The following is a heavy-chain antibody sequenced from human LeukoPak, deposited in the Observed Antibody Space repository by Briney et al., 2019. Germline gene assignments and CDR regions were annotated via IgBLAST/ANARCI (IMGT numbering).Heavy chain of an antibody. J-gene: IGHJ4*02. D-gene: IGHD1-26*01. Sequence: GGSLRLSCAASGFTVGSNYMAWVRQAPGKGLEWVSGISDSGDTTWDADSVKGRFTISRDNYKNTVYLQMNSLRAEDTAVYYCAKNSNWETDYWGQGTLVTVSS. CDR3: AKNSNWETDY. V-gene: IGHV3-23*01. CDR2: ISDSGDTT. CDR1: GFTVGSNY.